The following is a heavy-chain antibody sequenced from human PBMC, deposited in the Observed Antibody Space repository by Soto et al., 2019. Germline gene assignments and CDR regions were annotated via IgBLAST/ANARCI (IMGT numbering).Heavy chain of an antibody. J-gene: IGHJ4*02. D-gene: IGHD3-3*01. CDR3: ARVHHFGVIED. Sequence: SETLSLTCAVSGGSINSGGYSWSWIRLPLGKGLEWIGYIYHNGATQYNPSLKSRVTISVDRSKNQFSLKLSSVTAADTAVYYCARVHHFGVIEDWGPGTLVTVPQ. V-gene: IGHV4-30-2*01. CDR2: IYHNGAT. CDR1: GGSINSGGYS.